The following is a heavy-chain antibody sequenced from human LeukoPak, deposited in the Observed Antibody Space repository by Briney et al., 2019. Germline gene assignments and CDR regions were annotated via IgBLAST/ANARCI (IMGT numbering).Heavy chain of an antibody. V-gene: IGHV3-74*01. J-gene: IGHJ4*02. CDR1: GFPFSSYW. Sequence: PGGSLRLSCAASGFPFSSYWMHWVRQAPGKGLVWVSRINSDGSSTSYADSVKGRFTISRDNAKNTLYLQMNSLRAEDTAVYYCAREYYYDSSGYYKVLDYWGQGTLVTVSS. CDR2: INSDGSST. D-gene: IGHD3-22*01. CDR3: AREYYYDSSGYYKVLDY.